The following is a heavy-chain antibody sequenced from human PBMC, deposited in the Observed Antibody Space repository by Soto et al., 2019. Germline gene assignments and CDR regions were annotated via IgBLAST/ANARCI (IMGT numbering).Heavy chain of an antibody. CDR2: IYPGDSDA. CDR1: GYSFTSYW. V-gene: IGHV5-51*01. J-gene: IGHJ6*02. CDR3: ARPRSGSYRLDYYGMDV. Sequence: GESLKISCKGSGYSFTSYWIAWGRQMPGKGLEWMGIIYPGDSDARYSPSFQGQVTMSADKSISTAYLQWSSLKASDTAMYYCARPRSGSYRLDYYGMDVWGQGTTVTFSS. D-gene: IGHD3-10*01.